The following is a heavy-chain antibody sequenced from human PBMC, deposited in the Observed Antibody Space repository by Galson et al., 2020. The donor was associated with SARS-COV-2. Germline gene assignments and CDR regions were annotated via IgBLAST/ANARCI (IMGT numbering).Heavy chain of an antibody. J-gene: IGHJ5*01. CDR2: ISYDGGDK. D-gene: IGHD6-19*01. Sequence: GESLKISCAASGFTFSNYAIHWVRQAPGKGLEWVAVISYDGGDKDYADSVKGRFTISRDNSKNTLFLQLNSLRAEDTAVYYCARDLRSSASYGWFDSWGQGTLVTVSS. V-gene: IGHV3-30*04. CDR1: GFTFSNYA. CDR3: ARDLRSSASYGWFDS.